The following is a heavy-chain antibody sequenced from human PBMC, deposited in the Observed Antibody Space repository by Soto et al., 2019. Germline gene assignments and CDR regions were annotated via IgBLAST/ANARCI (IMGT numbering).Heavy chain of an antibody. CDR2: IFSSGST. CDR1: GGSINTFY. J-gene: IGHJ4*02. Sequence: SETLSLTCTVCGGSINTFYCSWVRQPAWKGLEWIGRIFSSGSTSFNPSLESRVAMSVDTSKNHFSLNLSSVTAADMAVYYCATEGSYSAYNFAHGIQLCSFDFWGQRDLVAVSS. V-gene: IGHV4-4*07. D-gene: IGHD5-12*01. CDR3: ATEGSYSAYNFAHGIQLCSFDF.